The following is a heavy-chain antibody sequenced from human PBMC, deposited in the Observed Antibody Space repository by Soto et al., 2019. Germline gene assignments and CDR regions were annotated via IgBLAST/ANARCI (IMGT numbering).Heavy chain of an antibody. Sequence: GGSLRLSCAASCFTFTRYSMNWVRQAPGKGLEWVSSISSTTNYIYYADSMKGRFTVSRDNAKNSVYLEMNSLSAEDTAVYYCARESEDLTSNFDYWGQGTLVTV. V-gene: IGHV3-21*01. CDR1: CFTFTRYS. CDR2: ISSTTNYI. J-gene: IGHJ4*02. CDR3: ARESEDLTSNFDY.